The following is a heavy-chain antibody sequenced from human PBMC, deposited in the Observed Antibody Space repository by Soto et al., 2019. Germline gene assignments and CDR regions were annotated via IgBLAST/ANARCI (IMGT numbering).Heavy chain of an antibody. CDR2: ISYDGSNK. CDR3: ARVYRGGAAESYYYYYGMDV. D-gene: IGHD3-16*01. CDR1: GFTFSSYA. Sequence: PGGSLRLSCAASGFTFSSYAMHWVRQAPGKGLEWVAVISYDGSNKYYADSVKGRFTISRDNSKNTLYLQMNSLRAEDTAVYYCARVYRGGAAESYYYYYGMDVWGQGTTVTVSS. J-gene: IGHJ6*02. V-gene: IGHV3-30-3*01.